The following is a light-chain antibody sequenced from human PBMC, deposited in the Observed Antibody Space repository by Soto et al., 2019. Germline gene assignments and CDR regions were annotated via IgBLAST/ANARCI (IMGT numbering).Light chain of an antibody. V-gene: IGKV3-15*01. CDR3: QRYNRWPLS. CDR2: GAS. J-gene: IGKJ4*01. CDR1: QSVSSSY. Sequence: ILLTQSPGTLSLSPGERATLSCRASQSVSSSYLAWYQQKPGQAPRLLIYGASTRAAGIPARFSGGGSGTEFTLTINSLQSEDFAVYYCQRYNRWPLSFGGGTKVDIK.